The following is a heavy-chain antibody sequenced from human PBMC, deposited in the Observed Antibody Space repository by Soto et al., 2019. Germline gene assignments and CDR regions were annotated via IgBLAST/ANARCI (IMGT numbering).Heavy chain of an antibody. CDR2: ISAYNGNT. D-gene: IGHD4-17*01. Sequence: QVQLVQSGAEVKKPGASVKVSCKASGYTFTGYSVGWVRQAPGQGLEWMGWISAYNGNTNYAQKFQDRLTMTTDASTRTAYMELRSLRSDDTAVYYCARPSGSYGDYAWSLKYWGQGTLVTVSS. CDR3: ARPSGSYGDYAWSLKY. V-gene: IGHV1-18*01. CDR1: GYTFTGYS. J-gene: IGHJ4*02.